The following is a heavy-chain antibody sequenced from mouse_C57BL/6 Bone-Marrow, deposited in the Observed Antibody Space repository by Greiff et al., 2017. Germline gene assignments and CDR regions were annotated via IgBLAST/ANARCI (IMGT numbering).Heavy chain of an antibody. CDR2: IDPADGDT. CDR3: ARHNDYGYGRED. CDR1: GFTIKDYY. J-gene: IGHJ1*03. Sequence: VQLQQSGAELVKPGASVKLSCTASGFTIKDYYMHWVKQRPEQGLEWIGRIDPADGDTNYAPKFQGKATITADTSSNTAYLQLSSLTSEDTAVYYCARHNDYGYGREDWGTGTTVTVSS. D-gene: IGHD1-1*01. V-gene: IGHV14-2*01.